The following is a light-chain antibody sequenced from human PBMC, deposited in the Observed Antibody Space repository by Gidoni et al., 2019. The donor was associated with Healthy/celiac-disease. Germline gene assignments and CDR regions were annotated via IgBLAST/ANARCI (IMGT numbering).Light chain of an antibody. J-gene: IGKJ5*01. V-gene: IGKV3-15*01. CDR2: GAS. Sequence: EIVITQSPATLSVSPGESATLSCRASQSVSSNLAWYQQKPGQAPRLLIYGASTRATGIPARFSGSGSGTEFTLTISSLQSEDFAVYYGQQYNNWPITFGQGTRLEIK. CDR3: QQYNNWPIT. CDR1: QSVSSN.